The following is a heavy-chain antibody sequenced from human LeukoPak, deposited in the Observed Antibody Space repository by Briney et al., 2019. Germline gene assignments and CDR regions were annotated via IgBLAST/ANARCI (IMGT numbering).Heavy chain of an antibody. Sequence: GASVKVSCKASGYTFTTFEISWVRQAPGQGLERMGWVNPNSGDTGYAQQIQGRVNLTRNTAIATAYMELSSLKSEDTAVYYCARVDTGLTYWGQGTLIIVSS. J-gene: IGHJ4*02. CDR3: ARVDTGLTY. CDR2: VNPNSGDT. D-gene: IGHD2-8*02. CDR1: GYTFTTFE. V-gene: IGHV1-8*02.